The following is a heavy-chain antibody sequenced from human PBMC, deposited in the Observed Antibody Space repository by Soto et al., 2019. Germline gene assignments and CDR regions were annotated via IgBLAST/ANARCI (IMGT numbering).Heavy chain of an antibody. J-gene: IGHJ4*02. CDR1: GFTFNNYA. CDR3: AKDPGYCSFGRCPRVDY. D-gene: IGHD2-15*01. V-gene: IGHV3-23*01. Sequence: GSLRLSCAASGFTFNNYAMSWVRQAPGKGLEWVSVISGSGDGTYYADSVKGRFTISRDNSKNTLYLHMNSLKLEDTAVYYCAKDPGYCSFGRCPRVDYWGQGTLVTVSS. CDR2: ISGSGDGT.